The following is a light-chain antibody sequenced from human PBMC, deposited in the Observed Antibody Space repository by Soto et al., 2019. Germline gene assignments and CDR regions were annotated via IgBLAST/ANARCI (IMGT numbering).Light chain of an antibody. Sequence: QSVLTQPPSVSGAPGQRVTISCTGSSSNIGAGHDVHWYQQLPGTAPKLLIYGNGNRPSGVPDRFSGSKSGTSASLAITGLQPEDEADYYCQSYDSSLSGSEVFGTGTKVTVL. CDR3: QSYDSSLSGSEV. V-gene: IGLV1-40*01. J-gene: IGLJ1*01. CDR1: SSNIGAGHD. CDR2: GNG.